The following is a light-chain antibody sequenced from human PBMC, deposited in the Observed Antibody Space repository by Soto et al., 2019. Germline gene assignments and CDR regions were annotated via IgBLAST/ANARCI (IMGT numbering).Light chain of an antibody. CDR1: SSDVGAYNY. J-gene: IGLJ1*01. CDR2: DVT. CDR3: CSYAGSYFFV. Sequence: QSALTQPRSVSGSPGQSVTISCTGTSSDVGAYNYVSWYQQHPDKAPKLILYDVTKRPSGVPDRFAGSKSGSTASLTISGLQADDEADYHCCSYAGSYFFVFGTGTKLTVL. V-gene: IGLV2-11*01.